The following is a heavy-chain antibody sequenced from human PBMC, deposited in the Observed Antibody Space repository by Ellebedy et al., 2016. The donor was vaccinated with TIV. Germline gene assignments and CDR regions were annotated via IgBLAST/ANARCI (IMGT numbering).Heavy chain of an antibody. V-gene: IGHV3-7*01. CDR1: GFTFSTYW. D-gene: IGHD2-15*01. J-gene: IGHJ6*02. Sequence: GESLKISCAASGFTFSTYWMGWVRQAAGKGLEWVANTKQDGSEKYYVDSVMGRFTISRDNAKNSLYLQMNSLRAEDTAVYYCAKGRGGSSYSSLDVWGQGTTVTVSS. CDR2: TKQDGSEK. CDR3: AKGRGGSSYSSLDV.